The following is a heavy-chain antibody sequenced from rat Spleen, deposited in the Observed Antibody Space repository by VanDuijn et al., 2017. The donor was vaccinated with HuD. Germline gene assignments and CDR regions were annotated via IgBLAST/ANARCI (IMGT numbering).Heavy chain of an antibody. J-gene: IGHJ4*01. CDR3: ASLMYTPDYLGVMDA. CDR2: ISYDGSTT. Sequence: EVQLVESGGGLVQPGRSLKLSCAASGFTFNNYGTAWVRQAPTKGLEWVATISYDGSTTYYRDSVKGRFTISRDNAESTLYLQMDSLRSEATATYYCASLMYTPDYLGVMDAWGQGASVTVSS. V-gene: IGHV5-29*01. D-gene: IGHD1-6*01. CDR1: GFTFNNYG.